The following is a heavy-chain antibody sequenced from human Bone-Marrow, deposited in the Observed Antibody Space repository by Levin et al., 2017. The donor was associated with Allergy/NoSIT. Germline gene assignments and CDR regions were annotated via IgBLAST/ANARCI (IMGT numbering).Heavy chain of an antibody. CDR2: VSAGGTNT. V-gene: IGHV3-23*01. D-gene: IGHD7-27*01. CDR3: AKAGESATVWFDY. Sequence: GGSLRLSCAASGFTFSNYAMSWVRQAPGKGLEWVSTVSAGGTNTYYADSVKGRFTISRDNARNTLYLQMNSLGAEDTAVYYCAKAGESATVWFDYWGQGTLVTVSS. J-gene: IGHJ4*02. CDR1: GFTFSNYA.